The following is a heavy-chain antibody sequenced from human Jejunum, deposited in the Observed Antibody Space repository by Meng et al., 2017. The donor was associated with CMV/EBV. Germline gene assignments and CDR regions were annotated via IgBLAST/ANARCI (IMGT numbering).Heavy chain of an antibody. J-gene: IGHJ4*02. CDR2: ISGSGIT. V-gene: IGHV3-23*01. D-gene: IGHD2-15*01. CDR3: ARLSDS. Sequence: CEAYGFTFNNFAMGWVRQGAGKGLEWVSAISGSGITYFADCVKGRFSISRDNSKNTLYLQMNSLRADDTAVYYCARLSDSWGQGTLVTVSS. CDR1: GFTFNNFA.